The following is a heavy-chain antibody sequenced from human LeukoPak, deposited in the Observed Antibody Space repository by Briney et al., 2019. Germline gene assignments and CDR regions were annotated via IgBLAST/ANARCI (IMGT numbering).Heavy chain of an antibody. Sequence: GGSLRLSCEASGFSLSISGINCVRQAPGKGLEWVSYISSSSDLMSYVASVKGRFTVSRDNAKNSLFLQMNSLRDEDTAVYYCARVIRGLYYFRNSGQGTLVTVSS. D-gene: IGHD3/OR15-3a*01. CDR1: GFSLSISG. V-gene: IGHV3-48*02. J-gene: IGHJ4*02. CDR2: ISSSSDLM. CDR3: ARVIRGLYYFRN.